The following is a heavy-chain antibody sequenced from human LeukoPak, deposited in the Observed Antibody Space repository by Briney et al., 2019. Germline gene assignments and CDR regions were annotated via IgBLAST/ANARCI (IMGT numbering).Heavy chain of an antibody. Sequence: SETLSLTCTVSGGSISSYYWSWIRQPPGKGLEWIGYIYYSGSTNYNPSLKSRVTISVDTSKNQFSLKLSSVTAADTAVYYCARVRLPYSSSWYDPPYYFDYWGQGTLVTVSS. CDR1: GGSISSYY. J-gene: IGHJ4*02. D-gene: IGHD6-13*01. CDR3: ARVRLPYSSSWYDPPYYFDY. CDR2: IYYSGST. V-gene: IGHV4-59*01.